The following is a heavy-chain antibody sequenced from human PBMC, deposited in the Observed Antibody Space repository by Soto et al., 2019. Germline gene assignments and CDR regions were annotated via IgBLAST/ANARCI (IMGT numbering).Heavy chain of an antibody. D-gene: IGHD1-20*01. Sequence: GGSLGLSCAAPEFTVSSNDMSWVRQAPGEGLEWVSVIYSGGSTYYADSVKGRFTISRDNSKNTLYLQINSLRAEDTAVYYCAREQNNFVDPWGQGTLVTVSS. CDR3: AREQNNFVDP. CDR2: IYSGGST. J-gene: IGHJ5*02. CDR1: EFTVSSND. V-gene: IGHV3-66*01.